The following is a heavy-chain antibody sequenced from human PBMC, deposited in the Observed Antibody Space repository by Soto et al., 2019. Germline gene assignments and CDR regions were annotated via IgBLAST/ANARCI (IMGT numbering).Heavy chain of an antibody. V-gene: IGHV3-30*18. D-gene: IGHD1-26*01. CDR2: MSYDGSNK. CDR1: GFTFSSYA. Sequence: QVQLVESGGGVVQPGKSLRLSCAASGFTFSSYAMHWVRQAPGKGLEWVAVMSYDGSNKYYADSVKGRFTISRDNSKNTLYLQMNSLRAEVSAVYYCAKDLVTTIYYGMDVWGLGTTVTVSS. J-gene: IGHJ6*02. CDR3: AKDLVTTIYYGMDV.